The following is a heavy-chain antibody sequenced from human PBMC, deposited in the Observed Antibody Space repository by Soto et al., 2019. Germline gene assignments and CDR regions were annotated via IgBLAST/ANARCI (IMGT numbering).Heavy chain of an antibody. CDR3: VRDLKYLRVTGNWFDS. Sequence: VSVKVDSKASGSTFANQGISLVREAPKQGLEWMGWISGNNGATNYARKAQDRSTMTLDTSTGVASMALRSLRSDETAIYYCVRDLKYLRVTGNWFDSWGQRPLGTVYS. D-gene: IGHD1-20*01. CDR2: ISGNNGAT. CDR1: GSTFANQG. J-gene: IGHJ5*01. V-gene: IGHV1-18*01.